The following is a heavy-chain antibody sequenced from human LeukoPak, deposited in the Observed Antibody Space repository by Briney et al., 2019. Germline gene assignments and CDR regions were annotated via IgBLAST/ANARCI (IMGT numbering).Heavy chain of an antibody. V-gene: IGHV3-66*04. CDR2: IYRGGST. Sequence: GGSLRLSCAASGFTVSSNYTSWVRQAPGKGLEWVSVIYRGGSTYYADSVKGRFTISRDNSKNTLYLQMNSLRAEDTAVYYCARPEPYGSGKYFVYWGQGTLVTVSS. CDR3: ARPEPYGSGKYFVY. D-gene: IGHD3-10*01. CDR1: GFTVSSNY. J-gene: IGHJ4*02.